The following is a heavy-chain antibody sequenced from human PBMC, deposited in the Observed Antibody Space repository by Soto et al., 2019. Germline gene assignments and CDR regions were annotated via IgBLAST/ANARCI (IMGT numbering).Heavy chain of an antibody. CDR1: GGSISSYY. CDR3: ARRYSSAFDI. CDR2: IYYSGST. J-gene: IGHJ3*02. Sequence: SETLSLTWTVSGGSISSYYWIWIRQPPGKGLEWIGYIYYSGSTNYNPSLKSRVTISVDTSKNQFSLKLSSVTAADTAVYYCARRYSSAFDIWGQGTMVTVS. D-gene: IGHD6-13*01. V-gene: IGHV4-59*08.